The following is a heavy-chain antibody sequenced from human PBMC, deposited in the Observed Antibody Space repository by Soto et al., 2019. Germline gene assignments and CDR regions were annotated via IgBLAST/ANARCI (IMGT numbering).Heavy chain of an antibody. CDR1: GFTLSSYW. CDR3: ARAIGSADSY. V-gene: IGHV3-7*05. CDR2: MNQDGSQK. D-gene: IGHD6-13*01. J-gene: IGHJ4*02. Sequence: LRLSCAASGFTLSSYWMTWVRQAPGKGLEWVANMNQDGSQKYYVDSVKGRFTISRDNAKNSLYLQMNSLRVEDTAVYYCARAIGSADSYWGQGTQVTVSS.